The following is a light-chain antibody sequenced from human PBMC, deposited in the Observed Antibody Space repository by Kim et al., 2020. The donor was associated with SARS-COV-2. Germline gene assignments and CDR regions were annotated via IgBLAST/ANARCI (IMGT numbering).Light chain of an antibody. CDR1: QSVLYSSNNKNY. J-gene: IGKJ3*01. V-gene: IGKV4-1*01. Sequence: ATINCKSSQSVLYSSNNKNYLAWYQQKPGQPPKLLMYWASTRESGVPDRFSGSGSGTDFTLTISSLQAEDVAVYYCQQYYSTPLTFGPGTKVDI. CDR3: QQYYSTPLT. CDR2: WAS.